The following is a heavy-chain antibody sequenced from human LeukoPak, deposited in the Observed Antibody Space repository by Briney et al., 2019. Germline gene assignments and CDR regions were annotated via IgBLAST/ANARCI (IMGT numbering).Heavy chain of an antibody. CDR1: GGSISSYY. V-gene: IGHV4-59*01. D-gene: IGHD6-13*01. J-gene: IGHJ6*02. Sequence: SETLSLTCTVSGGSISSYYWSWIRQPPGKGLEWIGYIYYSGSTNYNPSLKSRVTISVDTSKNQFSLKLSSVTAADTAVYYCARDQGYSSSWYGYYYGMDVWGQGTTVTVSS. CDR3: ARDQGYSSSWYGYYYGMDV. CDR2: IYYSGST.